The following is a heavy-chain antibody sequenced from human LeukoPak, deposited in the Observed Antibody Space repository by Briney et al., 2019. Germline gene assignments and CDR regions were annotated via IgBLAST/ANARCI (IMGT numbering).Heavy chain of an antibody. J-gene: IGHJ2*01. CDR3: TRAPYYDRWYFDL. CDR2: LWYDGSNQ. V-gene: IGHV3-30*04. Sequence: GALRLSFEASGFTLSTYAVHWVRPAPGKGLQWVAALWYDGSNQYYADSVKGRFTISRDNSKNTLYLQMSSLKVEDTAVYYCTRAPYYDRWYFDLWGRGGLVTVSS. CDR1: GFTLSTYA. D-gene: IGHD3-22*01.